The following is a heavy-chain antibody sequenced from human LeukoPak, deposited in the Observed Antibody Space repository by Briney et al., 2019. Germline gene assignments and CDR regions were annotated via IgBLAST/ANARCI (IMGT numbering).Heavy chain of an antibody. CDR3: ARESFKALAGYLDS. V-gene: IGHV3-23*01. CDR2: ISGSGETT. J-gene: IGHJ4*02. D-gene: IGHD6-19*01. CDR1: GFMFSNYA. Sequence: GGSLRISCAASGFMFSNYAMSWVRQAPGKGLEWVSGISGSGETTYYSDSEKGRFTISRDNSRNTLYLHMNSLRAEDTAVYFCARESFKALAGYLDSWGQGSLVTVSS.